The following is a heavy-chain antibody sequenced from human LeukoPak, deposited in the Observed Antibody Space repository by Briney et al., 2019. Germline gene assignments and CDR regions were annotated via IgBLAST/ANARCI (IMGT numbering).Heavy chain of an antibody. CDR1: GFTFSSAW. J-gene: IGHJ4*02. V-gene: IGHV3-15*01. Sequence: GGSLRLSCAASGFTFSSAWMSWVRQAPGQGLEWVGRIKSKTDGGTTDYAAPVKGRFTISRDDSENTLYVQMNSLKTKDTAVYYCTTVGSSGCDNWGQGTLVTVSS. CDR2: IKSKTDGGTT. D-gene: IGHD6-19*01. CDR3: TTVGSSGCDN.